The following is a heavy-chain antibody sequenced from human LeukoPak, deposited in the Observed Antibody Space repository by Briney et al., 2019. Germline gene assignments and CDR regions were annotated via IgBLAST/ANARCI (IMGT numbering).Heavy chain of an antibody. D-gene: IGHD3-10*01. Sequence: PGGSLRLSCAASGFTFSSYWMSWVRQAPGKGLEWVANIKQDGSEKYYVDSVKGRFTISRDNAKNSLYLQMNSLRAEDTAVYYCARDYYGSGSYYNHYGMDVWGQGTTVTVSS. V-gene: IGHV3-7*01. CDR1: GFTFSSYW. CDR2: IKQDGSEK. J-gene: IGHJ6*02. CDR3: ARDYYGSGSYYNHYGMDV.